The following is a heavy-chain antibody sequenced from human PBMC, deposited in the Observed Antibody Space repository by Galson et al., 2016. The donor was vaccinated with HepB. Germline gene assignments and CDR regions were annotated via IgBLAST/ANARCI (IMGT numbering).Heavy chain of an antibody. J-gene: IGHJ4*02. CDR3: ARGYCGGGACYDAREVFDC. CDR2: TYYRSDWIY. D-gene: IGHD2-15*01. CDR1: GDSVSSNNAV. V-gene: IGHV6-1*01. Sequence: AISGDSVSSNNAVWNWIRQSPSRGLEWLGKTYYRSDWIYDYAVSLKGRLTITSDTSKKQFSLQLNSVTPEDTAVYYCARGYCGGGACYDAREVFDCWGQGTLVTVSS.